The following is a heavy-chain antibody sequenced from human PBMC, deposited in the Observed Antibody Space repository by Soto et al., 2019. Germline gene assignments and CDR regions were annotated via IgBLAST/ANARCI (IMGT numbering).Heavy chain of an antibody. D-gene: IGHD3-10*01. J-gene: IGHJ4*02. V-gene: IGHV1-18*01. CDR3: AIQGTFYYGSGSYLDY. CDR1: AYTFTIYC. CDR2: ISAYNGNT. Sequence: GASVKVSCKASAYTFTIYCISWVRQAPGQGLEWMGWISAYNGNTNYAQKLQGRVTMTTDTSTSTAYMELRSLRSDDTAVYYCAIQGTFYYGSGSYLDYWGQGTLVTVSS.